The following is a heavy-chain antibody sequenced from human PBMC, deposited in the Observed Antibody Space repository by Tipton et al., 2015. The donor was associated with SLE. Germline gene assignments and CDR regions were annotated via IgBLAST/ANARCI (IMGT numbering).Heavy chain of an antibody. D-gene: IGHD6-19*01. V-gene: IGHV4-59*01. J-gene: IGHJ4*02. Sequence: GLVKPSETLSLTCTISGDSISSYYWTWIRQPPGKGLEWIGYIYNSGSTNYNPSLKSRVSISVDTSKNQFSLKLSSVTAADTAVYYCARNHRRGPWLASGYWGQGTLVTVSS. CDR2: IYNSGST. CDR1: GDSISSYY. CDR3: ARNHRRGPWLASGY.